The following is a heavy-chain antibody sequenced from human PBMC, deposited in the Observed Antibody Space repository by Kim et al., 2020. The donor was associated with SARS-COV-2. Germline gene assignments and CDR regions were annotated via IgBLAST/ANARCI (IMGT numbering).Heavy chain of an antibody. Sequence: GGSLRLSCAASGFTFSSYAMSWVRQAPGKGLEWVSAISGSGGSTYYADSVKGRFTISRDNSKNTLYLQMNSLRAEDTAVYYCAKSPDTAMVTGGSGDYYYGMDVWGQGTTVTVSS. V-gene: IGHV3-23*01. CDR2: ISGSGGST. CDR1: GFTFSSYA. J-gene: IGHJ6*02. CDR3: AKSPDTAMVTGGSGDYYYGMDV. D-gene: IGHD5-18*01.